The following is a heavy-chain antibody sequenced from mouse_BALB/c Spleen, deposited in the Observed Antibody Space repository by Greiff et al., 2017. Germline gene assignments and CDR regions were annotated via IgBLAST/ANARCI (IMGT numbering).Heavy chain of an antibody. Sequence: VQLQQSGAELVKPGASVKLSCKASGYTFTSYDINWVRQRPEQGLEWIGWIFPGDGSTKYNEKFKGKATLTTDKSSSTAYMQRSRRTAEDSAVDFCARSKYGNPYYCDDWGQGTTLTVSS. J-gene: IGHJ2*01. V-gene: IGHV1-85*01. CDR1: GYTFTSYD. D-gene: IGHD2-10*02. CDR2: IFPGDGST. CDR3: ARSKYGNPYYCDD.